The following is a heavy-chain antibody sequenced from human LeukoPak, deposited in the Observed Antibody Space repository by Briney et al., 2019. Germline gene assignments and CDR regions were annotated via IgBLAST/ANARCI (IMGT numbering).Heavy chain of an antibody. Sequence: GASVKVSCKASGYTFTGYYMHWVRQAPGQGLEWMGWINPNSGGTNYAQKFQGRVTITRNTSISTAYMELSSLRSEDTAVYYCARGPLGAYDYVWGSYRPTNRVAFDPWGQGTLVTVSS. CDR2: INPNSGGT. CDR3: ARGPLGAYDYVWGSYRPTNRVAFDP. D-gene: IGHD3-16*02. V-gene: IGHV1-2*02. J-gene: IGHJ5*02. CDR1: GYTFTGYY.